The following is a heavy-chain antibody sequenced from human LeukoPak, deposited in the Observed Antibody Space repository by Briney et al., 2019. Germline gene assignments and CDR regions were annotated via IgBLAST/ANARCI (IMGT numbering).Heavy chain of an antibody. Sequence: PSETLSLTCTASGGSISSYYWSWIRQPPGKGLEWIGYIYYSGSTNYNPSLKSRVTISVDTSKNQFSLKLSSVTAADTAVYYCARATYYYDSSAPVVDYWGQGTLVTVSS. CDR1: GGSISSYY. J-gene: IGHJ4*02. CDR2: IYYSGST. V-gene: IGHV4-59*01. D-gene: IGHD3-22*01. CDR3: ARATYYYDSSAPVVDY.